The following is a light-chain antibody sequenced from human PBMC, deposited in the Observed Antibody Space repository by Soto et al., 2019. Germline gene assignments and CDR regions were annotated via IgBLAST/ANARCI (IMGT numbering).Light chain of an antibody. Sequence: EIVLTQSPGTLSLSPGERATLSCRASQSVSSSYLAWYQQKPGQAPRLLIYGASSRATGIPDRFSSSGSGKDFTLTISRLEPEDFAVYYCQQYGSSPPITFGQGTRLEIK. J-gene: IGKJ5*01. V-gene: IGKV3-20*01. CDR3: QQYGSSPPIT. CDR2: GAS. CDR1: QSVSSSY.